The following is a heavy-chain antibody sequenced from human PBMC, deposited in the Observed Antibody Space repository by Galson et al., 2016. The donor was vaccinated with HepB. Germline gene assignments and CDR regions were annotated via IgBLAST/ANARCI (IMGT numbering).Heavy chain of an antibody. D-gene: IGHD6-19*01. CDR2: TNPTDRL. CDR3: TREGGSGWFRGNAFDI. J-gene: IGHJ3*02. Sequence: SETMSLTSPVSGGSANSGTYSWNWIRQTPGKGLEWLGLTNPTDRLHKNSSPKSGVTISLDQSKQHIYLRLSSVTAADTAVYYCTREGGSGWFRGNAFDIWGQGTMVTVSS. CDR1: GGSANSGTYS. V-gene: IGHV4-61*03.